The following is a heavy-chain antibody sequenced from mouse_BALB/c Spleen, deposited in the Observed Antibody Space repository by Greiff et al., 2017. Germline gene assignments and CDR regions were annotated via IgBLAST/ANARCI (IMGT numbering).Heavy chain of an antibody. CDR1: GYTFTSYY. J-gene: IGHJ2*01. D-gene: IGHD1-1*01. CDR2: INPSNGGT. Sequence: VQLQESGAELVKPGASVKLSCKASGYTFTSYYMYWVKQRPGQGLEWIGEINPSNGGTNFNEKFKSKATLTVDKSSSTAYMQLSSLTSEDSAVYYCTLFITTVVARGYWGQGTTLTVSA. V-gene: IGHV1S16*01. CDR3: TLFITTVVARGY.